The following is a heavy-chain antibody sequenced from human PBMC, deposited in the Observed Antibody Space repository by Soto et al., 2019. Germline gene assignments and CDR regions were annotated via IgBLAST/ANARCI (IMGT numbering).Heavy chain of an antibody. V-gene: IGHV4-39*01. CDR2: VSFTGSN. D-gene: IGHD6-13*01. J-gene: IGHJ5*02. Sequence: QLLLQESGPGLVKPSETLSLTCTVSGDSVTNSGYYWAWIRQSPGKRLEWIGSVSFTGSNYYYPTLTSRVIISVVTAMTLIPLKLRSVTAAATAAYYCASGSTRQGRDWIDPWGQGTLVTVS. CDR1: GDSVTNSGYY. CDR3: ASGSTRQGRDWIDP.